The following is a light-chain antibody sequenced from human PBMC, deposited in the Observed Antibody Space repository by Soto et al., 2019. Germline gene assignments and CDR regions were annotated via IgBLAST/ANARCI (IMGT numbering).Light chain of an antibody. V-gene: IGKV2-30*01. CDR3: MKVSHWPTT. Sequence: DVVLTQSPLSLPVTLGQPASISCRSSQSLVYSDGNTYLSWIQQRPGQSPRRLIYKVSNRDSGVPDRFSGSGSGTDFTLRISGVEAEDVGVYFCMKVSHWPTTFGQGTRLEIK. CDR1: QSLVYSDGNTY. CDR2: KVS. J-gene: IGKJ5*01.